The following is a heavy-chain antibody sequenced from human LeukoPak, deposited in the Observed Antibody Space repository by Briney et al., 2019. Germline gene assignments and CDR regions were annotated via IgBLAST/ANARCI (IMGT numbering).Heavy chain of an antibody. D-gene: IGHD2-2*01. Sequence: ASVKVSCKASGYTFTSYYMHWVRQAPGQGLEWMGWIKPNSGGTNYAQKFQGRVTMTRDTSISTAYMELSRLRSDDTAVYYCARGLKVVPAAIYYWGQGTLVTVSS. J-gene: IGHJ4*02. CDR1: GYTFTSYY. CDR2: IKPNSGGT. V-gene: IGHV1-2*02. CDR3: ARGLKVVPAAIYY.